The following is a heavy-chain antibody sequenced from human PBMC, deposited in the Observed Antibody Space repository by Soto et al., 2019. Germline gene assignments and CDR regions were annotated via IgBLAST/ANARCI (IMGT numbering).Heavy chain of an antibody. CDR3: ARGGHWAADY. J-gene: IGHJ4*02. CDR2: INEDGAAK. CDR1: GFSFSTYW. D-gene: IGHD7-27*01. V-gene: IGHV3-7*03. Sequence: EVQVVESGGGLVQPGGSLRLSCTASGFSFSTYWLSWLRQAPGKGLEWVARINEDGAAKHYVDPVKGRFTVSRDNTKNSLYLQMNSLTADDTAVYYCARGGHWAADYWGQGTPVTVSS.